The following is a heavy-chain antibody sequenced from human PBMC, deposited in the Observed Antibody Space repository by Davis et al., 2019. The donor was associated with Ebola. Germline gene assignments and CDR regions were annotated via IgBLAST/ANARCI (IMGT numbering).Heavy chain of an antibody. D-gene: IGHD1-7*01. V-gene: IGHV1-8*01. Sequence: AASVKVSCKASGYTFTSYDISWVRQATGQGLEWMGWMNPNSDNTGYPQKFQGRVTMTRNTSISTAYMELSSLRSEDTAVYYCARGQLELRPESHYYYGMDVWGQGTTVTVSS. CDR1: GYTFTSYD. CDR3: ARGQLELRPESHYYYGMDV. J-gene: IGHJ6*02. CDR2: MNPNSDNT.